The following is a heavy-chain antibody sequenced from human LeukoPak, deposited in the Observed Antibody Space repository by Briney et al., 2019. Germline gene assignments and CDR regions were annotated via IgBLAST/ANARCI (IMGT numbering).Heavy chain of an antibody. Sequence: GGSLRLSCAASGFTFSSYSMNWVRQAPGKGLEWVSAISSSSSYIYYADSVKGRFTISRDNAKNSLYLQMNSLRAEDTAVYYCAREAVRDTRSLHYYMDVWGKGTTVTVSS. V-gene: IGHV3-21*01. J-gene: IGHJ6*03. CDR3: AREAVRDTRSLHYYMDV. CDR2: ISSSSSYI. CDR1: GFTFSSYS.